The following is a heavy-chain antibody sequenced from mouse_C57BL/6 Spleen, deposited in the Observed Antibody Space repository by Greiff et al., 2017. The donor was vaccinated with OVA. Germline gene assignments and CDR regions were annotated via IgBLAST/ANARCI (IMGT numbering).Heavy chain of an antibody. Sequence: QVQLQQSGAELVKPGASVKLSCKASGYTFTEYSIHWVKQRSGQGLEWIGWFYPGSGSIKYNENFKDKATLTADKSSSTVYMELSRLTSEDSAVYFGARHEDGSGYLYYFDYWGQGTTLTVSS. V-gene: IGHV1-62-2*01. CDR2: FYPGSGSI. CDR1: GYTFTEYS. CDR3: ARHEDGSGYLYYFDY. J-gene: IGHJ2*01. D-gene: IGHD3-2*02.